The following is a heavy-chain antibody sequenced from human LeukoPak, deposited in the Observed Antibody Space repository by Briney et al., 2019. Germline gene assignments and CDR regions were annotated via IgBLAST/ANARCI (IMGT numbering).Heavy chain of an antibody. CDR2: IYYSGST. CDR1: GGSISSGGYY. V-gene: IGHV4-31*03. CDR3: ARMVETTPWVTKPDLYYYLDV. Sequence: PSQTLSLTCTVSGGSISSGGYYWSWSRQHPGKGLEWIGYIYYSGSTYYNPSLNIRVTISVDTSKNQFSLKLSSVTAADTPVYFCARMVETTPWVTKPDLYYYLDVWGTGTTVTVSS. J-gene: IGHJ6*03. D-gene: IGHD1-1*01.